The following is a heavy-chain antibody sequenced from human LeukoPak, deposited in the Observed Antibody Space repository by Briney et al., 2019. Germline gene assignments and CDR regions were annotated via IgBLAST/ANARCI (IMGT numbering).Heavy chain of an antibody. Sequence: GGSLRLSCAASGFTFSNAWMSWVRQAPGKGLEWVGRIKSKPDGGTTDYAAPVKGRFTISRDDSKNTLYVQMNSLKTEDTAVYYCMRTYYYDSSGRKYFDYWGQGTLVTVPS. D-gene: IGHD3-22*01. V-gene: IGHV3-15*01. CDR2: IKSKPDGGTT. CDR1: GFTFSNAW. CDR3: MRTYYYDSSGRKYFDY. J-gene: IGHJ4*02.